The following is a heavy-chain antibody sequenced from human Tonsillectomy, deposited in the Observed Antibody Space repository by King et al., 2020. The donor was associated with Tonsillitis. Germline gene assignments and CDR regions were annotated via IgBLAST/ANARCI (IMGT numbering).Heavy chain of an antibody. CDR1: GYTFSDYY. Sequence: QLVQSGAEVKKPGASVRVSCKASGYTFSDYYMHWVRQAPGQGLEWMGWINPNKGGTNYAHKFQGGVTMTRDTSISTAYMGMSRLRCDDTAVYFCARGTYFDFWSGYYENIESFDYWGQGTLVSVSS. J-gene: IGHJ4*02. CDR2: INPNKGGT. V-gene: IGHV1-2*02. D-gene: IGHD3-3*01. CDR3: ARGTYFDFWSGYYENIESFDY.